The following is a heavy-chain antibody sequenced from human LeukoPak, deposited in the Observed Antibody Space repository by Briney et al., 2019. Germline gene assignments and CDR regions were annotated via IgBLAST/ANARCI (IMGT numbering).Heavy chain of an antibody. J-gene: IGHJ4*02. Sequence: ASVKVSCKASGYTFTGYYMHWVRQAPGQGLEWMGWINPNSGGTNYAQKFQGRVTMTRDTSISTAYMGLSRLRSDDTAVYYCARAGSSSEPFDYWGQGTLVTVSS. D-gene: IGHD6-6*01. CDR3: ARAGSSSEPFDY. V-gene: IGHV1-2*02. CDR2: INPNSGGT. CDR1: GYTFTGYY.